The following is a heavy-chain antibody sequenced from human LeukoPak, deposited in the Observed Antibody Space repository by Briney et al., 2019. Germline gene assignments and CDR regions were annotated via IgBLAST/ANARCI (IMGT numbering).Heavy chain of an antibody. V-gene: IGHV4-59*12. D-gene: IGHD3-22*01. CDR2: IYYSGST. CDR3: ARDSVPGTMIVVDSPPYYFDY. Sequence: SETLSLTCTVSGGSISSYYWSWIRQPPGKGLEWIGYIYYSGSTNYNPSLKSRVTISVDTSKNQFSLKLSSVTAADTAVYYCARDSVPGTMIVVDSPPYYFDYWGQGTLVTVSS. CDR1: GGSISSYY. J-gene: IGHJ4*02.